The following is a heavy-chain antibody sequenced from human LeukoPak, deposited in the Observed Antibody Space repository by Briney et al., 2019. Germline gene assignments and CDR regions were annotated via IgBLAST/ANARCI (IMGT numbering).Heavy chain of an antibody. Sequence: GGSLRLSCAASGFTFSSYAMSWVRQAPGKGLEWVSAISGSGGSTYYADSVKGRFTISRDNSKNTLYPQMNSLRAEDTAVYYCANWGYDILTGYYSWGQGTLVTVSS. D-gene: IGHD3-9*01. CDR2: ISGSGGST. J-gene: IGHJ4*02. CDR3: ANWGYDILTGYYS. CDR1: GFTFSSYA. V-gene: IGHV3-23*01.